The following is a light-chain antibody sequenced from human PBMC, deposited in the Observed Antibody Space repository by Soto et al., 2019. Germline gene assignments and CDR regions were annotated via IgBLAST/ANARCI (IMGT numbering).Light chain of an antibody. J-gene: IGKJ1*01. CDR2: GAS. CDR1: QSVSSNY. CDR3: QHYGNSPRGM. V-gene: IGKV3-20*01. Sequence: IVLTQSPGTLSLSPGERATLSCWASQSVSSNYLAWYQQKPGQAPRLHIYGASSRATVISDRFSGSGSGTDFSLTICRLEPEPFAVYYCQHYGNSPRGMFGKGTQVAI.